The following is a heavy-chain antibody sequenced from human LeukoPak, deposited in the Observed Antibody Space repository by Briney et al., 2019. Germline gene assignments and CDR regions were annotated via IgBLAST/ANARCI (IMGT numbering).Heavy chain of an antibody. Sequence: ASVKVSCKASGYTFTDYYAYWIRQAPGQGLEWMGWINPNSGGTNYAQKFQGRVTMTRDTSISTAYMELSRLRSDDTAVYYCARRAHYDPQRPSIAAAGVVDYWGQGTLVTVSS. CDR2: INPNSGGT. CDR3: ARRAHYDPQRPSIAAAGVVDY. J-gene: IGHJ4*02. V-gene: IGHV1-2*02. CDR1: GYTFTDYY. D-gene: IGHD6-13*01.